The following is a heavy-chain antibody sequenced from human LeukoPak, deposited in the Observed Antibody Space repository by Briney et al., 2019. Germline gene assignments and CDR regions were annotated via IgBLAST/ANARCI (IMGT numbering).Heavy chain of an antibody. CDR2: IYYSGST. D-gene: IGHD3-22*01. J-gene: IGHJ4*02. Sequence: SETLSLTCTVSGGSISSYYWSWFRQPPGKGLEWIGYIYYSGSTNYNPSLKSRVTISVDTSKNQFSLKLSSVTAADTAVYYCARDAYYYDSSAYDLAYWGQGTLVTVSS. V-gene: IGHV4-59*01. CDR1: GGSISSYY. CDR3: ARDAYYYDSSAYDLAY.